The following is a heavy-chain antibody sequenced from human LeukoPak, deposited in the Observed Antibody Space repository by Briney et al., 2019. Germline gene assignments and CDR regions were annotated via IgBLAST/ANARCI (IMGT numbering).Heavy chain of an antibody. CDR2: IYYGGET. V-gene: IGHV4-39*01. CDR3: ARRSHCDVGSCPPV. Sequence: PSETPSLTCTVSGDSISSTYYYWVWIRQPPGKGLEWIGSIYYGGETYYNPSLRSRVTISSDTSKNQFSLSLNSVTATDTAVYYCARRSHCDVGSCPPVWGQGTTVTVSS. J-gene: IGHJ6*02. D-gene: IGHD1-26*01. CDR1: GDSISSTYYY.